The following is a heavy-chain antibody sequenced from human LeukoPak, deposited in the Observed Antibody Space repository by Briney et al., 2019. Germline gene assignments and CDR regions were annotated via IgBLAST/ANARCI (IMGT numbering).Heavy chain of an antibody. J-gene: IGHJ4*02. CDR2: INAGNGNT. CDR3: ARWGPGRGFDY. Sequence: ASVKVSCKASGYTFTSYAMHWVRQAPGQRLEWMGWINAGNGNTKYSQKFQGRVTITRDTSASTAYMELSSLRSEDAAVYCRARWGPGRGFDYWGQGTLVTVSS. CDR1: GYTFTSYA. V-gene: IGHV1-3*01. D-gene: IGHD1-26*01.